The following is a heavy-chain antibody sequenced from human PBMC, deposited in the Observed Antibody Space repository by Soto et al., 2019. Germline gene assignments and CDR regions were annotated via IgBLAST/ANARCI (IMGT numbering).Heavy chain of an antibody. Sequence: QVQLVQSGAEVKKPGASVKVSCKASGYTFTGYYMHWVRQAPGQGLEWMGWINPNSGGTNYAQKFQGRVTMTRDTYISTAYMELSRLRSDDTAVYYCAHYDSSGQSEYYFDYWGQGTLVTVSS. CDR1: GYTFTGYY. CDR3: AHYDSSGQSEYYFDY. D-gene: IGHD3-22*01. J-gene: IGHJ4*02. V-gene: IGHV1-2*02. CDR2: INPNSGGT.